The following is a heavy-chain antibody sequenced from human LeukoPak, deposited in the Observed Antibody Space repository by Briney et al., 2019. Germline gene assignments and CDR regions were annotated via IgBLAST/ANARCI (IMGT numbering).Heavy chain of an antibody. J-gene: IGHJ6*02. Sequence: GGSLRPSCAASGFTFSDSWMHWVRQAPGKGLVWVSRIGGDGSSTIYADSVKGRFTISRDNGKNTLYLEMNSLRAEDAAVYYCARTDHMDVWGQGTTVTVSS. CDR3: ARTDHMDV. V-gene: IGHV3-74*01. CDR2: IGGDGSST. CDR1: GFTFSDSW.